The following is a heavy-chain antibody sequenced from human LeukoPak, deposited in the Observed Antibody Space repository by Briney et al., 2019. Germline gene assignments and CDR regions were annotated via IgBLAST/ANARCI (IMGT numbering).Heavy chain of an antibody. CDR3: ARGALDPATVTNYFEY. Sequence: ASVKVSCKASGYTFSDHYMQWVRQAPGQGFEWLGWINPNSGGTSYAQKFQGRVTMTRDTSISTAYMELSGLRSDDTAVYYCARGALDPATVTNYFEYWGQGTLVTVSS. CDR2: INPNSGGT. J-gene: IGHJ4*02. V-gene: IGHV1-2*02. D-gene: IGHD4-17*01. CDR1: GYTFSDHY.